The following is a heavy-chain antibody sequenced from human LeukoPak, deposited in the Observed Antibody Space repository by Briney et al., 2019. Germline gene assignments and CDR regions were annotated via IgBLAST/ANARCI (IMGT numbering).Heavy chain of an antibody. D-gene: IGHD4-23*01. CDR3: ARDLRTPSDTNIAIDY. Sequence: GGSLRLSXPPPGFTFRSYWMHGARQGPGKGLVWFSRINSDGRSATYVGSVKGRFTISRDNAKNTLYLQMNSLRAEDTAVYYCARDLRTPSDTNIAIDYWGQGTLVTVSS. CDR2: INSDGRSA. V-gene: IGHV3-74*01. CDR1: GFTFRSYW. J-gene: IGHJ4*02.